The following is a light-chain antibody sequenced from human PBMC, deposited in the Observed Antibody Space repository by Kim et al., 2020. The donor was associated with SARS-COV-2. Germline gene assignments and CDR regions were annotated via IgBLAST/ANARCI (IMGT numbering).Light chain of an antibody. V-gene: IGKV1-39*01. Sequence: AAVGDRVTITCRTSQSISTHLNWYQQKPGKAPDLLIYAASSLVSGVPSRFSGTGSGTDFTLTISSLQPEDFATYYCQQTDSTPATFGQGTKVDIK. CDR2: AAS. J-gene: IGKJ1*01. CDR3: QQTDSTPAT. CDR1: QSISTH.